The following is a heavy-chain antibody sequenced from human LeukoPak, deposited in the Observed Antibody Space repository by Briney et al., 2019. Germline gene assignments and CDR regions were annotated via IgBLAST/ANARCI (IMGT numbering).Heavy chain of an antibody. CDR1: RYTFTSYD. CDR3: ARLSQTPDYYTLGGYYYLGY. J-gene: IGHJ4*02. D-gene: IGHD3-10*01. CDR2: MNPNTGRT. Sequence: ASVKVSCKASRYTFTSYDINWVREAAGHGLEWMGWMNPNTGRTGYAQKFQGRITMTRDTSINTAYMELTNLRSEDTTIYYCARLSQTPDYYTLGGYYYLGYWGQGTPVTVSS. V-gene: IGHV1-8*01.